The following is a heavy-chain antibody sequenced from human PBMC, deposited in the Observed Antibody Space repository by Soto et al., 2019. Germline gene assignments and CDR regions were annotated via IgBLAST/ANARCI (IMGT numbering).Heavy chain of an antibody. J-gene: IGHJ3*02. D-gene: IGHD2-21*01. Sequence: SETLSLTCAVYGGSFSGYYWSWIRQPPGKGLEWIGEVNHSGSTNYNPSLKSRVTISVDTSKNQFSLKLSSVTAADTAVYYCARGVDSFADDAFDIWGQGTMVTVSS. CDR3: ARGVDSFADDAFDI. CDR2: VNHSGST. V-gene: IGHV4-34*01. CDR1: GGSFSGYY.